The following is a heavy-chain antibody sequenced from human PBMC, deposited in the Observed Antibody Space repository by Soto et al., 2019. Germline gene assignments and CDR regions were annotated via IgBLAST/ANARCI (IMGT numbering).Heavy chain of an antibody. CDR1: GGSISSGDYY. D-gene: IGHD6-6*01. CDR3: ASQYSSSSGVDY. V-gene: IGHV4-30-4*01. J-gene: IGHJ4*02. Sequence: SETLSLTCTVSGGSISSGDYYWSWIRQPPGKGLEWIGYIYYSGSTYYNPSLKSRVTISVDTSKNQFSLKLSSVTAADTAVYYCASQYSSSSGVDYWGQGTLVTVSS. CDR2: IYYSGST.